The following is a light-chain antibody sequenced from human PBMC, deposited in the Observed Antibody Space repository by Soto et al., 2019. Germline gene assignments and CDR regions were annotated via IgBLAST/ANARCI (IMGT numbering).Light chain of an antibody. J-gene: IGKJ3*01. Sequence: DIQMTQSPTSLSASVGDRVTITCRASQGIRNFVAWYQQKPGKTPKLLIYAASTLQSGVPSRFSGSGSGTDFTLTIIRLQPEDVATYSCQKYSSVPVFGPGTKVEI. CDR1: QGIRNF. CDR2: AAS. V-gene: IGKV1-27*01. CDR3: QKYSSVPV.